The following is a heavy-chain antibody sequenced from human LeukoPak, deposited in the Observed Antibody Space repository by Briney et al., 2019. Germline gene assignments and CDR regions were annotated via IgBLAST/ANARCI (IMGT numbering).Heavy chain of an antibody. V-gene: IGHV3-9*01. Sequence: GRSLRLSCAASGFTFDDYAMHWVRQAPGKGLEWVSGISWNSGSIGYADSVKGRFTISRDNAKNSLYLQMNSLRAEDTALYYCAKGGYSYGRADAFDIWGQGTMVTVSS. CDR2: ISWNSGSI. D-gene: IGHD5-18*01. CDR3: AKGGYSYGRADAFDI. CDR1: GFTFDDYA. J-gene: IGHJ3*02.